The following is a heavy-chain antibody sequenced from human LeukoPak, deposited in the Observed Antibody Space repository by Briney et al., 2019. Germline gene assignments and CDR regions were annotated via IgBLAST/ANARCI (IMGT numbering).Heavy chain of an antibody. V-gene: IGHV1-8*01. Sequence: GASVKVSCKASGYSFTTHDINWVRQSTGQGLAWMGWMNPNSGKSGYAQKFQGRVTMTRDTSTSTVYMELSSLGSDDPAVYYCARESGLTDNWLDSWGQGTLVIVSS. CDR1: GYSFTTHD. D-gene: IGHD5-12*01. CDR3: ARESGLTDNWLDS. J-gene: IGHJ5*01. CDR2: MNPNSGKS.